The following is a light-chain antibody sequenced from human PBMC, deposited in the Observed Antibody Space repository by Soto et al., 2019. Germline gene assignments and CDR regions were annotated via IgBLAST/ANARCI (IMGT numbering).Light chain of an antibody. CDR3: SSHAGTYVV. J-gene: IGLJ2*01. Sequence: QSALTQPPSASGSPGQSVTISCTGTSSDVGAYNLVSWYQHHTGKAPKLMIYDVSKRPSGVPDRFSGSKSGNTASLTISGLQAEEEADYYCSSHAGTYVVFGGGTKLTVL. V-gene: IGLV2-11*01. CDR2: DVS. CDR1: SSDVGAYNL.